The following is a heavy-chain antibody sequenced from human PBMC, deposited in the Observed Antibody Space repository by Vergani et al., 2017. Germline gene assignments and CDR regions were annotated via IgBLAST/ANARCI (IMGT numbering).Heavy chain of an antibody. D-gene: IGHD6-6*01. V-gene: IGHV3-23*01. CDR1: GFTFTSYA. CDR3: AKDLGTSSGGGWFDP. J-gene: IGHJ5*02. CDR2: ISGSGATS. Sequence: EVRLLESGGGLVQPGGSLRLSCVGSGFTFTSYAMNWVRQAPGKGLEWVSGISGSGATSYYAESMKGRFAMSRDNSKNTVYVQMNSLRAEDTALYYCAKDLGTSSGGGWFDPWGQGTLVTVSS.